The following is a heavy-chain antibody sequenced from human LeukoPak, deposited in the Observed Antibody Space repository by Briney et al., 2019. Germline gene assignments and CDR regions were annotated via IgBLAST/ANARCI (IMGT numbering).Heavy chain of an antibody. V-gene: IGHV3-48*04. J-gene: IGHJ4*02. D-gene: IGHD3-3*01. CDR2: ISSRGSTI. CDR1: GFTFSSYA. Sequence: PGGPLRLFCAASGFTFSSYAMSCARQATGEGVEGGSYISSRGSTIYYADYVKGRFTIPRDNAKNSPYAEMYGLRAEDTAVHYCSTSQGGMEYYFDYWGQGTLVTVSS. CDR3: STSQGGMEYYFDY.